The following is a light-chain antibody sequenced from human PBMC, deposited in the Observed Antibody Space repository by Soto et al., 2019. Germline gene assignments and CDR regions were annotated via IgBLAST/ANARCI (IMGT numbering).Light chain of an antibody. Sequence: EIVLTQSPGTLSLSPGERATLSCRASQSVSSNYLAWYQQKPGQAPRLLIYGASSRATDIPDRFSGSGSGTDFTLTISRLEPEDFAVYYCQQYGSRTYTFGQGTKLEIK. CDR1: QSVSSNY. J-gene: IGKJ2*01. V-gene: IGKV3-20*01. CDR2: GAS. CDR3: QQYGSRTYT.